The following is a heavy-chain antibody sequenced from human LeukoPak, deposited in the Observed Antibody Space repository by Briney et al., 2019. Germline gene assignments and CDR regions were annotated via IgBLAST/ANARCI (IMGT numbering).Heavy chain of an antibody. J-gene: IGHJ3*02. Sequence: SETLSLTCTVSGGSISSYYWSWIRQPPGKGLEWIGYIYYSGSTNYNPSLKSRVTISVDTSKNRFALKLSSVTAADTAGYYCARYSGNPWDAFDIWGQGTMVTVSS. V-gene: IGHV4-59*08. D-gene: IGHD1-26*01. CDR1: GGSISSYY. CDR2: IYYSGST. CDR3: ARYSGNPWDAFDI.